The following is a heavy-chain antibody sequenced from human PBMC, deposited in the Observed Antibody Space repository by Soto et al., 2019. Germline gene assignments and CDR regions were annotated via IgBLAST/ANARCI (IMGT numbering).Heavy chain of an antibody. D-gene: IGHD6-19*01. CDR1: GYSFTSHY. J-gene: IGHJ4*02. CDR3: ARVSGWYYFDY. CDR2: IYPGGVNI. Sequence: ASVKVSCKAIGYSFTSHYMHWVRQAPGQGLEWMGTIYPGGVNIGYAQKFKGRVTITRDTSASTAYMELSSLRSEDTAVYYCARVSGWYYFDYWGQGTQVTVS. V-gene: IGHV1-46*01.